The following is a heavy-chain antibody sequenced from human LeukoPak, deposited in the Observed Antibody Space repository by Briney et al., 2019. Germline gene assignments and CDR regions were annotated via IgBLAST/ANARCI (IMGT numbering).Heavy chain of an antibody. CDR3: SKGRSNFGYLSGDY. V-gene: IGHV3-43*01. CDR2: ISWDGGST. J-gene: IGHJ4*02. CDR1: GFTFDDYT. D-gene: IGHD1-20*01. Sequence: GGSLRLSCAASGFTFDDYTMHWVRQAPGKGLEWVSLISWDGGSTYYADSVKGCFTISRDNSKSTLYLQMNDVETEDTAIYYCSKGRSNFGYLSGDYWGQGTLVTVSS.